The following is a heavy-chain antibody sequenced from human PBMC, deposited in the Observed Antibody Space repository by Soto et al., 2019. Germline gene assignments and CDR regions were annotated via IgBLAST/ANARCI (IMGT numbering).Heavy chain of an antibody. CDR2: IRNKANSYTT. V-gene: IGHV3-72*01. CDR1: GFTFSDSY. J-gene: IGHJ4*02. CDR3: AWAGPTPIFNH. Sequence: VGSLRLSCAASGFTFSDSYMDWVRQAPGKGLEWVGRIRNKANSYTTEYAASVKGRFTISRDDSKNSLSLQMNSLKSEDTAVYYCAWAGPTPIFNHWGQGALVTVSS. D-gene: IGHD3-3*01.